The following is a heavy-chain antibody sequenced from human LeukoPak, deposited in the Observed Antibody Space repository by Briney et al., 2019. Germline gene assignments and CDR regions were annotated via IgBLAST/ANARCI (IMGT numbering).Heavy chain of an antibody. D-gene: IGHD1-26*01. CDR1: GFTFSSYA. CDR2: ISYDGSNK. J-gene: IGHJ6*03. Sequence: AGGSLRLSCAASGFTFSSYAMHWVRQAPGKGLEWVAVISYDGSNKYYADSVKGRFTISRDNSKNTLYLQMNSLRAEDTAVYYCTRDRRGTALNYMDVWGKGTTVTVSS. CDR3: TRDRRGTALNYMDV. V-gene: IGHV3-30-3*01.